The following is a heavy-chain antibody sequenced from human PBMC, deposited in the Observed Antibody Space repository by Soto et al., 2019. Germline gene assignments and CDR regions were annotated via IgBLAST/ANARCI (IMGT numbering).Heavy chain of an antibody. CDR2: ISAHTGSS. J-gene: IGHJ3*01. CDR3: ARAFFYQGSDSRGYSFDAFDF. V-gene: IGHV1-18*01. D-gene: IGHD3-22*01. CDR1: GYTFTSSG. Sequence: QVQLVQSGAEVKKPGASVKVSCKASGYTFTSSGMSWVRQAPGQGLEWMGWISAHTGSSEYAKRFQGRVTMTTDRSTSTAYMEVRSLRSDDTSVYYCARAFFYQGSDSRGYSFDAFDFWGPGTLVTVSS.